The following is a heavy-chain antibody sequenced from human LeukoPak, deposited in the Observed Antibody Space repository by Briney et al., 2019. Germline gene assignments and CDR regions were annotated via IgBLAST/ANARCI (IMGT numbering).Heavy chain of an antibody. CDR3: ARIDWYLRGDAFDI. J-gene: IGHJ3*02. D-gene: IGHD3-9*01. V-gene: IGHV4-34*01. CDR2: INHSGST. Sequence: PPETLSLTCAVYGGSFSGYYWSWIRQPPGKGLEWIGEINHSGSTNYNPSLKSRVTISVDTSKNQFSLKLSSVTAADTAVYYCARIDWYLRGDAFDIWGQGTMVIVSA. CDR1: GGSFSGYY.